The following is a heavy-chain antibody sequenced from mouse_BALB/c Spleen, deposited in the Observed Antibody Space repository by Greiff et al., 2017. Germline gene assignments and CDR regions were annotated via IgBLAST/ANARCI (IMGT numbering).Heavy chain of an antibody. V-gene: IGHV1S135*01. CDR2: IDPFNGGT. Sequence: EVQLQESGPELMKPGASVKISCKASGYSFTSYYMHWVKQSHGKSLEWIGYIDPFNGGTSYNQKFKGKATLTVDKSSSTAYMHLSSLTSVDSAVYYCARGYRYGPHYAMDYWGQGTSVTVSS. CDR3: ARGYRYGPHYAMDY. J-gene: IGHJ4*01. CDR1: GYSFTSYY. D-gene: IGHD2-14*01.